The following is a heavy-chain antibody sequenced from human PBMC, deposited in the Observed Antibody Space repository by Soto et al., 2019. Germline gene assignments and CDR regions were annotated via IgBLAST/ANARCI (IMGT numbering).Heavy chain of an antibody. Sequence: SQTLSLTCAISGDSVSSNSAAWNWIRQSPSRGLEWLGRTYYRSKWYNDYAVSVKSRITINPDTSKNQFSLQLSSVTAADTAVYYCARGLGGYQHNWFDPWGQGTLVTVSS. J-gene: IGHJ5*02. CDR2: TYYRSKWYN. V-gene: IGHV6-1*01. D-gene: IGHD3-16*02. CDR1: GDSVSSNSAA. CDR3: ARGLGGYQHNWFDP.